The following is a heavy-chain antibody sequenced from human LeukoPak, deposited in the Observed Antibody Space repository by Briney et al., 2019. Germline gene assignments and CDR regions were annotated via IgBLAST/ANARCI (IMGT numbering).Heavy chain of an antibody. V-gene: IGHV4-59*01. CDR3: ARGGWYPESFQH. CDR1: GGSISSYY. D-gene: IGHD6-19*01. J-gene: IGHJ1*01. CDR2: IYYSGST. Sequence: KPSETLSLTCTVPGGSISSYYWNWIRQPPGKGLEWIGYIYYSGSTNYNPSLKSRVTISVDTSKNQFSLKLSSVTAADTAVYYCARGGWYPESFQHWGQGALVTVSS.